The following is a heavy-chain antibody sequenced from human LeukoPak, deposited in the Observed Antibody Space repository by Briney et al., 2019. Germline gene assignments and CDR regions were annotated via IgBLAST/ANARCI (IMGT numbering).Heavy chain of an antibody. CDR1: GFTFGDYA. CDR2: IRSKAYGGTT. Sequence: GGSLRLSCTASGFTFGDYAMSWVRQAPGKGLEWVGFIRSKAYGGTTEYAASVKGRFTISRDDSKSIAYLQMNSLKTEDTAAYYCTRQAIVGGSYNYFDYWGQGTLVTVSS. J-gene: IGHJ4*02. V-gene: IGHV3-49*04. D-gene: IGHD1-26*01. CDR3: TRQAIVGGSYNYFDY.